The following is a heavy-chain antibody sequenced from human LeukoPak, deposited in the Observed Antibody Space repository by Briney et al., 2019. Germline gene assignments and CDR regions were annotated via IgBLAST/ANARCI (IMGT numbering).Heavy chain of an antibody. CDR3: ARVRPGWYVDY. D-gene: IGHD6-19*01. V-gene: IGHV3-48*02. J-gene: IGHJ4*02. CDR2: ISSSSGTI. Sequence: GGSLRLSCAASGFIFSSYSMNWVRQAPGKGLEWVSYISSSSGTIYYADSVKGRFTISRDNAKDSMYLQMNGLTDEDTAVYYCARVRPGWYVDYWGQGTLVTVSS. CDR1: GFIFSSYS.